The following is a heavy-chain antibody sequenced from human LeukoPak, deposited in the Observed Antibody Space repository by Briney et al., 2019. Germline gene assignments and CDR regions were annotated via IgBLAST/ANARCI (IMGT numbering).Heavy chain of an antibody. Sequence: ASVKVSCKASGYTFTSYYMHWVRQAPGQGLEWMGIINPSGGSTSYAQKFQGRVTMTRDTSTSTVYMELSSLRSEDTAVYYCARDWGTWSWSGGYFDYWGQGTLVTVSS. D-gene: IGHD3-16*01. CDR1: GYTFTSYY. CDR3: ARDWGTWSWSGGYFDY. J-gene: IGHJ4*02. V-gene: IGHV1-46*01. CDR2: INPSGGST.